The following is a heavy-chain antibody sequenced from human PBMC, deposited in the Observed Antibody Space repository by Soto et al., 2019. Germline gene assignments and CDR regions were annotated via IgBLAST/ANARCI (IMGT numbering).Heavy chain of an antibody. Sequence: ASVKVSCKASGYTFTSCDINWVRQATGQGLEWMGWMNPNSGNTGYAQKFQGRVTMTRNTSISTAYMELSSLRSEDTAVYYCARGYGLYYDFWSGYYTSHYYYGMDVWAQGTTVTVSS. CDR2: MNPNSGNT. CDR3: ARGYGLYYDFWSGYYTSHYYYGMDV. J-gene: IGHJ6*02. D-gene: IGHD3-3*01. V-gene: IGHV1-8*01. CDR1: GYTFTSCD.